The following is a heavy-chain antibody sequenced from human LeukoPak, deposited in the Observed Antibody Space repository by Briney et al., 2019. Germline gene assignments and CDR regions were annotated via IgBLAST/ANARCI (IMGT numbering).Heavy chain of an antibody. CDR2: IIPIFGTA. J-gene: IGHJ4*02. Sequence: SVKVSCKASGGTFSSYAISWVRQAPGQGLEWMGGIIPIFGTANYAQKFQGRVTTTADESTSTAYMELSSLRSEDTAVYYCALLGGSNYFDYWGQGTLVTVSS. CDR3: ALLGGSNYFDY. V-gene: IGHV1-69*13. D-gene: IGHD2-15*01. CDR1: GGTFSSYA.